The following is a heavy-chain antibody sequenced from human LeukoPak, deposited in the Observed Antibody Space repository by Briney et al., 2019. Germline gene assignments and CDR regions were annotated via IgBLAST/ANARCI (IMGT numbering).Heavy chain of an antibody. J-gene: IGHJ1*01. CDR1: GYIFTDYY. CDR2: INPKSGDT. Sequence: ASVKVSCKASGYIFTDYYIHWVRQAPGQGLEWMGWINPKSGDTLYAQKFQGRIVMTRDTSSNTVYLGVTRLTSDDTAVYYCARRRLTSTSSPFGAGYFHKWGQGTLVTVSS. CDR3: ARRRLTSTSSPFGAGYFHK. V-gene: IGHV1-2*02. D-gene: IGHD6-6*01.